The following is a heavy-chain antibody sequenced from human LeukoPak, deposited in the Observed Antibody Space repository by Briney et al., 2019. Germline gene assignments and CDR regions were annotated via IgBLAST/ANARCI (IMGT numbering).Heavy chain of an antibody. D-gene: IGHD4-11*01. Sequence: EASVKVSCKVSGYTLTELSMHWVRQAPGKGLEWMGGFDPEDGETIYAQKFQGRVTMTEDTSTDTAYMELSSLRSEDTAVYYCATAQTVTTHYLAFDIWGQGTMVTVSS. CDR3: ATAQTVTTHYLAFDI. V-gene: IGHV1-24*01. CDR2: FDPEDGET. J-gene: IGHJ3*02. CDR1: GYTLTELS.